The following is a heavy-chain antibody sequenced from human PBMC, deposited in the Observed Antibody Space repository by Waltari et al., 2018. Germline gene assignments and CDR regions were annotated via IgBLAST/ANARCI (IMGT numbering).Heavy chain of an antibody. V-gene: IGHV3-23*03. CDR1: GFTFSSHA. J-gene: IGHJ4*02. Sequence: EVQLLESGGGLVQPGGSLRLSCAASGFTFSSHAMSWVRQAPGKGLEWVSVIYSGGSTYYADSVKGRFTISRDNSKNTLYLQMNSLRAEDTAVYYCAKDPGSSSNYWGQGTLVTVSS. D-gene: IGHD6-6*01. CDR3: AKDPGSSSNY. CDR2: IYSGGST.